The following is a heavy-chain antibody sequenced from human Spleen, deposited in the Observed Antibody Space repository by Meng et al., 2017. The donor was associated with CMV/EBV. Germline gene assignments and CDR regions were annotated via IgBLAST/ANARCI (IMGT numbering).Heavy chain of an antibody. CDR3: AKYGGYCSSTSCLYFDY. CDR1: GFTFSSYA. J-gene: IGHJ4*02. V-gene: IGHV3-23*03. D-gene: IGHD2-2*01. Sequence: GGSLRLSCAASGFTFSSYAMSWVRQAPGKGLAWVSVIYSVGSSTYYADSVKGRFTISRDNSKNTLYLQMNSLRAEDTAVYYCAKYGGYCSSTSCLYFDYWGQGTLVAVSS. CDR2: IYSVGSST.